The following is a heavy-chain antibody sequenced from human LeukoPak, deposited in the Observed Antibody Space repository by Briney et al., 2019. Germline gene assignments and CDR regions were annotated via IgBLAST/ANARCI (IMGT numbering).Heavy chain of an antibody. CDR1: GDSISSNRYY. Sequence: SESLSLTCTVSGDSISSNRYYWVWMRPPPGKGLEWIGSIHYSGNTYYNPYLKSRVTTSVDTSKNQCYLKLSSVSATDTAVYYCARLDIAAAGTLYDAFDIWGQGTMVTVSS. V-gene: IGHV4-39*01. J-gene: IGHJ3*02. CDR2: IHYSGNT. D-gene: IGHD6-13*01. CDR3: ARLDIAAAGTLYDAFDI.